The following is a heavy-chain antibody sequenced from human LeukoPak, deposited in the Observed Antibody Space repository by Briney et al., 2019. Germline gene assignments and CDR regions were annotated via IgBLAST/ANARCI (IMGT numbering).Heavy chain of an antibody. J-gene: IGHJ4*02. CDR3: AREGPMIVETD. Sequence: GGSLRLSCAASGFTFSTYWMTWVRQAPGKGLEWVANIKQDGSEKYYVDSVKGRFTISRDNAKNSLYLQMNSLRAEDTAVCYCAREGPMIVETDWGQGTLVTVSS. CDR1: GFTFSTYW. V-gene: IGHV3-7*01. D-gene: IGHD3-22*01. CDR2: IKQDGSEK.